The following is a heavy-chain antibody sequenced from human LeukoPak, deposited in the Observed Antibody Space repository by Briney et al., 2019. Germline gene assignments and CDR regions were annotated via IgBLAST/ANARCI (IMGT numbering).Heavy chain of an antibody. CDR1: GGSFSGYY. Sequence: SETLSLTCAVYGGSFSGYYWSWIRQPPGKGLEWIGEINHSGSTNYNPSLKSRVTISADTSKNQFSLKLSSVTAADTAVYYCARGKRVWETKSGAFDIWGQGTMVTVSS. D-gene: IGHD1-26*01. V-gene: IGHV4-34*01. CDR3: ARGKRVWETKSGAFDI. CDR2: INHSGST. J-gene: IGHJ3*02.